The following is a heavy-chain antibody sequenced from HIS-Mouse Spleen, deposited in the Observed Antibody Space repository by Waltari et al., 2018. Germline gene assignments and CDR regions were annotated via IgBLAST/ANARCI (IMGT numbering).Heavy chain of an antibody. V-gene: IGHV1-8*01. J-gene: IGHJ3*02. CDR2: MNPNSGKT. CDR3: ARDVPNWGAFDI. D-gene: IGHD7-27*01. Sequence: QLQLVQSGAEVKTPGASLQVSCKASGSTFTSSDINWVRQATGQGLEWMGWMNPNSGKTGYAQKFQGRVTTTRDTSISTAYMELSRLGSDDTAVYYCARDVPNWGAFDIWGQGTMVTVSS. CDR1: GSTFTSSD.